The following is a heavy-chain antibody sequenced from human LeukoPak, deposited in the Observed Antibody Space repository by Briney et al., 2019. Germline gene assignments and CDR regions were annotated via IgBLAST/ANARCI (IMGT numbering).Heavy chain of an antibody. Sequence: PGGSLRLSCAASGFTFNSYGIHWVRQAPGKGLEWVAVISSDGSNKYYADSVKGRFTISRDNSKNTLYLQMNSLRAEDTAVYYCAAAVRYFWVFDYWGQGTLVTVSS. CDR1: GFTFNSYG. D-gene: IGHD3-9*01. J-gene: IGHJ4*02. V-gene: IGHV3-30*03. CDR3: AAAVRYFWVFDY. CDR2: ISSDGSNK.